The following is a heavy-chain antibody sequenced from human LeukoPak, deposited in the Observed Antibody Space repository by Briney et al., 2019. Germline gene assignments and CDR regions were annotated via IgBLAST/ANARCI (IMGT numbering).Heavy chain of an antibody. D-gene: IGHD5-18*01. V-gene: IGHV1-8*01. CDR1: GYTFTSYD. CDR2: MNPNSGNT. CDR3: ARGGKYSYGYVSYYYYYMDV. Sequence: ASVTVSFKASGYTFTSYDINWVRQAPGQGLEWMGWMNPNSGNTGYAQKFQGRVTMTRNTSISTAYMELSSLRSEDTAVYYCARGGKYSYGYVSYYYYYMDVWGKGTTVTVSS. J-gene: IGHJ6*03.